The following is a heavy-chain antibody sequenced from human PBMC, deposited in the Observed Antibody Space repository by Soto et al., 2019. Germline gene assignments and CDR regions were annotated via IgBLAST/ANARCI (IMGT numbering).Heavy chain of an antibody. Sequence: SETLSLTGAVSGGSISSSTCWSRVRQPPGKGLEWIGELYHSGSTNYKPSLKSRVTISVDKSKNQFSLKLSSVTAADTAVYYCARWSHTELGVNWFDPWGQGTLVTVSS. CDR3: ARWSHTELGVNWFDP. J-gene: IGHJ5*02. CDR1: GGSISSSTC. CDR2: LYHSGST. D-gene: IGHD7-27*01. V-gene: IGHV4-4*02.